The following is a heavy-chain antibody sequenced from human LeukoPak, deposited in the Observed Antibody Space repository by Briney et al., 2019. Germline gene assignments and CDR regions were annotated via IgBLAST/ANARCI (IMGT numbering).Heavy chain of an antibody. CDR2: IYYSGST. V-gene: IGHV4-31*03. CDR3: ASGSWYPVEY. CDR1: GGSISSDVHY. D-gene: IGHD6-13*01. Sequence: SETLSLTCSVSGGSISSDVHYWSWIRHHPGKGLEWIGYIYYSGSTYYNPSLKRRVTISVDTSRNQFSLKLSSVTAADTAVYYCASGSWYPVEYWGQGTLVTVSS. J-gene: IGHJ4*02.